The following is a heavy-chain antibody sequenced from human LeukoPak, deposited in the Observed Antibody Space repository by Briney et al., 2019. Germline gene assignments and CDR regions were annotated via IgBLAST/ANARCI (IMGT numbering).Heavy chain of an antibody. J-gene: IGHJ6*03. D-gene: IGHD2-8*01. V-gene: IGHV1-18*01. CDR2: ISAYNGNT. CDR3: ARNAYCTNGVCYMWYYYYMDV. Sequence: ASVKVSCKTSGYTFTNYGISWVRQAPGQGLEWMGWISAYNGNTNYAQKLQGRVTMTTDTSTSTAYMELRSLRSDDTAVYYCARNAYCTNGVCYMWYYYYMDVWGKGTTVTVSS. CDR1: GYTFTNYG.